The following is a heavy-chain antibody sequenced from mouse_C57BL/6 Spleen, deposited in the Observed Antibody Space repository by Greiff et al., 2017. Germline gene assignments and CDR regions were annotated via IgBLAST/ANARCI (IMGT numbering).Heavy chain of an antibody. D-gene: IGHD4-1*01. CDR1: GFTFNTYA. CDR3: VRGNWDVGGYYYAMDY. CDR2: IRSKSSNYAT. J-gene: IGHJ4*01. Sequence: EVHLVESGGGLVQPKGSLKLSCAASGFTFNTYAMHWVRQAPGKGLEWVARIRSKSSNYATYYADSVKDRFTISRDDSQSMLYLQMNNLKTEETALYFGVRGNWDVGGYYYAMDYWGQGTSVTVSS. V-gene: IGHV10-3*01.